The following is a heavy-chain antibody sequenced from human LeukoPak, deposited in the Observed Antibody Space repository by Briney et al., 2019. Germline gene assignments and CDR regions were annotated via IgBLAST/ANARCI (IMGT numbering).Heavy chain of an antibody. V-gene: IGHV3-33*01. CDR1: GFTFSSYG. CDR2: IWYDGSNK. CDR3: ARTPYSNYERDYGDKYYFDY. D-gene: IGHD4-11*01. Sequence: GRSLRLSCAASGFTFSSYGMHWVRQAPGKGLEWVAVIWYDGSNKYYADSVKGRFIISRDNSKNTLYLQMNSLRAEDTAVYYCARTPYSNYERDYGDKYYFDYWGQGTLVTVSS. J-gene: IGHJ4*02.